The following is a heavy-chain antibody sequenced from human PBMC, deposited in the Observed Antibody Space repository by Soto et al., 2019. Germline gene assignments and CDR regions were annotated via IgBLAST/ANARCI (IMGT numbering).Heavy chain of an antibody. CDR1: GGSIGSGDYY. D-gene: IGHD1-1*01. CDR2: IYYSGST. J-gene: IGHJ3*02. CDR3: ASDYTQLERTDAFHI. V-gene: IGHV4-30-4*02. Sequence: PPETLSLTCTVSGGSIGSGDYYWSWIRQPPGKGLEWIGYIYYSGSTYYNPSLKSRVTISVDTSKNQFSLKLSSVTAADTAVYYCASDYTQLERTDAFHIWGEGAPLTV.